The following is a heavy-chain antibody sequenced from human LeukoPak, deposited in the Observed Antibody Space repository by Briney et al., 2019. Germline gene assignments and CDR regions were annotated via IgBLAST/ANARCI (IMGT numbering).Heavy chain of an antibody. CDR2: IRYDGENK. D-gene: IGHD6-19*01. CDR3: AKTESGWSGSLDY. J-gene: IGHJ4*02. V-gene: IGHV3-30*02. Sequence: GGSLRLSCAASGFIFSNYGMHWVRQAPGKGLEWVAFIRYDGENKYYADSVEGRFTISRDNSKNTMDLQMNSLRGEDTAVYYCAKTESGWSGSLDYWGQGTLVTVSS. CDR1: GFIFSNYG.